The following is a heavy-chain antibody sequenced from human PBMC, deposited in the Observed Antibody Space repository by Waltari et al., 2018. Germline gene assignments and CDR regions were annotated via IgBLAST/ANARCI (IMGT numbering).Heavy chain of an antibody. CDR1: GGAFHSQA. CDR3: ARDIAAAGHYYYYGMDV. D-gene: IGHD6-13*01. Sequence: QVQLVQSGAEVKKPGSSVKVSCKASGGAFHSQAISWVRQARGQGLWWMGGIIPIFGTANYAQKFQGRVTITADESTSTAYMELSSLRSEDTAVYYCARDIAAAGHYYYYGMDVWGQGTTVTVSS. CDR2: IIPIFGTA. V-gene: IGHV1-69*01. J-gene: IGHJ6*02.